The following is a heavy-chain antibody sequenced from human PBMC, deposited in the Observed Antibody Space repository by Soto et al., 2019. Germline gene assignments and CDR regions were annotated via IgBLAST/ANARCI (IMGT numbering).Heavy chain of an antibody. CDR3: ARENSSGWPYYYYGMDV. J-gene: IGHJ6*02. CDR1: GGSISSGGYY. V-gene: IGHV4-31*03. CDR2: IYYSGST. Sequence: SETLSLTCTVSGGSISSGGYYWSWIRQHPGKGLEWIGYIYYSGSTYYNPSLKSRVTISVDTSKNQFSLKLSSVTAADTAVYYCARENSSGWPYYYYGMDVWGQGTTVTVSS. D-gene: IGHD6-19*01.